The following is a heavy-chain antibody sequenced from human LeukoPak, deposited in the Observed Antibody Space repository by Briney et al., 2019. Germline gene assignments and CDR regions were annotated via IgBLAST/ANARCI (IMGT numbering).Heavy chain of an antibody. J-gene: IGHJ4*02. CDR1: GFTVSSNY. Sequence: GGSLRLSCAASGFTVSSNYMSWVRQAPGKGLEWVSVIYSGGSTYYADSVKGRFTISRDNSKNTLYLQMNSLRAEDTALYYCASGHYYNSGGYPVDYWGQGTLVTVSS. D-gene: IGHD3-22*01. V-gene: IGHV3-53*01. CDR2: IYSGGST. CDR3: ASGHYYNSGGYPVDY.